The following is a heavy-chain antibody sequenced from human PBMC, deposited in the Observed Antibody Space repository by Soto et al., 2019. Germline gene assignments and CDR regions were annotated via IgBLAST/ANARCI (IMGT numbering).Heavy chain of an antibody. CDR1: GGSFSGYY. D-gene: IGHD4-17*01. Sequence: PSETLSLTCAVYGGSFSGYYWSWIRQPPGKGLEWIGEINHSGITNYNPSLKSRVTISVDTSKNQFFLKLSSVTAADTAVYYCAQSPLPDGYLDYWGQGTLVSV. CDR2: INHSGIT. V-gene: IGHV4-34*01. CDR3: AQSPLPDGYLDY. J-gene: IGHJ4*02.